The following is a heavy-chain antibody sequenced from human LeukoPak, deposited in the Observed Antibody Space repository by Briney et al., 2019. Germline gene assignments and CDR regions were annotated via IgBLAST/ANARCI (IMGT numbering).Heavy chain of an antibody. D-gene: IGHD3-22*01. CDR2: IVVGSGNT. CDR3: ATVESGYPYGMDV. J-gene: IGHJ6*02. V-gene: IGHV1-58*01. CDR1: GFTFTSSA. Sequence: SVKISYKASGFTFTSSAVQWVRQARGQRLEWIGWIVVGSGNTNYAQRFQERVTITRDMSTSTAYMELSSLRSEDTAVYYCATVESGYPYGMDVWGQGTTVTVSS.